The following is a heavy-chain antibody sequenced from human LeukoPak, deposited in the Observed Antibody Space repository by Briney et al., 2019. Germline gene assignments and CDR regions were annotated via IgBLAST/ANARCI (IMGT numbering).Heavy chain of an antibody. Sequence: ASVKVSCEASGYSFSDYYLHWVRLAPGQGLEWMGWIDPKRDPKRGGTNYAQKFQGRVTMTRDTSISTVYMELSGLRSDDTAVYYCARATSGGNTIDYWGQGTLVTVSP. V-gene: IGHV1-2*02. CDR2: IDPKRDPKRGGT. J-gene: IGHJ4*02. CDR1: GYSFSDYY. CDR3: ARATSGGNTIDY. D-gene: IGHD4-23*01.